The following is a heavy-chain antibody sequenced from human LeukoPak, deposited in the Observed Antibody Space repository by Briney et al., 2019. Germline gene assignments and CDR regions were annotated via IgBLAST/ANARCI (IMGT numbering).Heavy chain of an antibody. D-gene: IGHD4-23*01. CDR1: GDSINSYH. CDR3: ARRGGHGGSFDY. V-gene: IGHV4-59*12. J-gene: IGHJ4*02. Sequence: SETLSLTCTISGDSINSYHWSWLRQPPGSKLEWIGYFYYSGVTNYNPSLKSRVTMSLDTSKNQFSLKLSSVTAADTAVYYCARRGGHGGSFDYWGQGTLVTVSS. CDR2: FYYSGVT.